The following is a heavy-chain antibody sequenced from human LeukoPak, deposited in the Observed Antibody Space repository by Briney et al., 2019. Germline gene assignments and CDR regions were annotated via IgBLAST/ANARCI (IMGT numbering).Heavy chain of an antibody. J-gene: IGHJ6*03. CDR2: IYHSGAT. CDR3: ARYCSNASCYTHMDV. CDR1: GGSISSGGYY. V-gene: IGHV4-39*07. Sequence: PSETLSLTCTVSGGSISSGGYYWSWIRYPPGKGLEWIGSIYHSGATYYNPSLKSRVTISLDTSKNQFSLKLSSVTAADTAVYYCARYCSNASCYTHMDVWGKGTTVTVSS. D-gene: IGHD2-2*02.